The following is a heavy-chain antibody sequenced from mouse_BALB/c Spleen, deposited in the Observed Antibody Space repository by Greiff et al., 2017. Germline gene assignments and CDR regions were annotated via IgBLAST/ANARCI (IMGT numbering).Heavy chain of an antibody. CDR2: ISSGSSTI. CDR3: AREGYYGYAMDY. Sequence: EVQRVESGGGLVQPGGSRKLSCAASGFTFSSFGMHWVRQAPEKGLEWVAYISSGSSTIYYADTVKGRFTISRDNPKNTLFLQMTSLRSEDTAMYYCAREGYYGYAMDYWGQGTSVTVSS. V-gene: IGHV5-17*02. D-gene: IGHD1-1*01. CDR1: GFTFSSFG. J-gene: IGHJ4*01.